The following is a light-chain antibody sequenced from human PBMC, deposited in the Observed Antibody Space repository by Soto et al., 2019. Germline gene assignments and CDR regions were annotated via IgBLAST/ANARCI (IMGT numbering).Light chain of an antibody. CDR3: QQSYSTPRT. V-gene: IGKV1-39*01. CDR1: QSISSY. J-gene: IGKJ1*01. Sequence: DIQMTQSPSSLSASVGDRVTITCRASQSISSYLNWYQQKPGKAPKLLIYAASSLQSGVPSRFSGSGSGTDFTITISSLQPEDVETYDGQQSYSTPRTFGQGTKVDIK. CDR2: AAS.